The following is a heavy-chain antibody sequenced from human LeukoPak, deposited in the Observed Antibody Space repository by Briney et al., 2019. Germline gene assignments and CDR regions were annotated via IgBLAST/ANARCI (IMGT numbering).Heavy chain of an antibody. Sequence: ASVKVSCKASGYTFTSYDINWVRQATGQGLEWMGWMNPNSGNTGYAQKFQGRVTITRNTSISTAYMQLSSPRSDDTAVYYCTRRKLERRAGSWFDPWGQGTLVTVSS. D-gene: IGHD3-3*01. V-gene: IGHV1-8*03. CDR1: GYTFTSYD. J-gene: IGHJ5*02. CDR3: TRRKLERRAGSWFDP. CDR2: MNPNSGNT.